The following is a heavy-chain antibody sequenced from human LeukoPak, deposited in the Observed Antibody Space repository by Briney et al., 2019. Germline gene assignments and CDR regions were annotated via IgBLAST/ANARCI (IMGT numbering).Heavy chain of an antibody. CDR3: VRGAYYDSSGYYEDDAFDF. D-gene: IGHD3-22*01. V-gene: IGHV3-30-3*01. Sequence: GRSLRLSCAASGFTFNTYAMHWVRQAPGKGLEWVAVISYDGSTKYYADSVKGRFTVSRDNSRSTLYLQMSSLRPDDTAVYYCVRGAYYDSSGYYEDDAFDFWGLGTMVTVSS. J-gene: IGHJ3*01. CDR2: ISYDGSTK. CDR1: GFTFNTYA.